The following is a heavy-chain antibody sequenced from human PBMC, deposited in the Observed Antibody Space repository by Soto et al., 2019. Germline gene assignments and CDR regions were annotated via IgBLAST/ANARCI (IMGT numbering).Heavy chain of an antibody. J-gene: IGHJ4*02. CDR1: GFSFSGSW. D-gene: IGHD7-27*01. V-gene: IGHV3-74*01. CDR2: INSDGSST. Sequence: PGGSLRLSCAASGFSFSGSWMNWVRQAPGKGLVWVSRINSDGSSTSYADSVKGRFTISRDNAKNTLYLQMNSLRAEDTAVYYCASSLLTPFDYWGQGTLVTVSS. CDR3: ASSLLTPFDY.